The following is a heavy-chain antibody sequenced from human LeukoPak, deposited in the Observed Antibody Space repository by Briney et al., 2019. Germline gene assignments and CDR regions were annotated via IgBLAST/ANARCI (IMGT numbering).Heavy chain of an antibody. J-gene: IGHJ4*02. D-gene: IGHD6-19*01. Sequence: GGSLRLSCAASGFTFSSYGMHWVRQAPGKGLEWVAVISYDGSNKYYADSVKGRFTISRDNSKNTLYLQMNSLRAEDTAVYYCAKDGGSSGWYYFDYWGQGTLVTVSS. CDR2: ISYDGSNK. V-gene: IGHV3-30*18. CDR1: GFTFSSYG. CDR3: AKDGGSSGWYYFDY.